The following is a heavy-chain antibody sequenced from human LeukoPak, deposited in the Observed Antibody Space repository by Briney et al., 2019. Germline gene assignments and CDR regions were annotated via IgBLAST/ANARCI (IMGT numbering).Heavy chain of an antibody. CDR2: FDPEDGET. J-gene: IGHJ3*02. D-gene: IGHD1-1*01. CDR3: AAYTIRTGGAFDI. CDR1: GYTLTELS. Sequence: GASVEVSCKVSGYTLTELSMHWVRQAPGTGLEWMGGFDPEDGETIYAQKFQGRVTMTEDTSTDTAYMELSSLRSEDTAVYYCAAYTIRTGGAFDIWGQGTMVTVSS. V-gene: IGHV1-24*01.